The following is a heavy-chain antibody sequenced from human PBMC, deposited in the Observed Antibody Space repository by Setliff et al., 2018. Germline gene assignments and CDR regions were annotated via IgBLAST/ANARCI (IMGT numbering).Heavy chain of an antibody. D-gene: IGHD6-19*01. Sequence: PSETLSLTCAVYGGSFSGYYWSWIRQPPGKGLEWIGEINHSGSTNYNPSLKSRVTISVDTSKNQFSRKLSSVTAADMAVYYCAREQWLDPPGYYYMDVWAKGTTVTVSS. CDR1: GGSFSGYY. V-gene: IGHV4-34*01. CDR3: AREQWLDPPGYYYMDV. J-gene: IGHJ6*03. CDR2: INHSGST.